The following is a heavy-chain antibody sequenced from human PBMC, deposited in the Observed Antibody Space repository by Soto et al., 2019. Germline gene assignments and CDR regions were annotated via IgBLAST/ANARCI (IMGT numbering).Heavy chain of an antibody. CDR2: ISAYNGNT. CDR1: GYTFTSYG. D-gene: IGHD2-2*02. CDR3: ARHVVVHAAIGEFDY. Sequence: ASVKVSCKASGYTFTSYGISWVRQAPGQGLEWMGWISAYNGNTNYAQKLQGRVTMTTDTSTSTAYMELRSLRSDDTAVYYCARHVVVHAAIGEFDYWGQGTLLTVSS. J-gene: IGHJ4*02. V-gene: IGHV1-18*01.